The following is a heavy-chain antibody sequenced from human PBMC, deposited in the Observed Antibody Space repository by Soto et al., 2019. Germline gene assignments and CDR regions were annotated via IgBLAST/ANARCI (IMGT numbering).Heavy chain of an antibody. CDR1: GFTFSDHQ. CDR3: ARVVGAPNWFDP. J-gene: IGHJ5*02. CDR2: SRNKANSYTT. D-gene: IGHD1-26*01. V-gene: IGHV3-72*01. Sequence: EVQLVESGGGLVQPGGSLRLSCAASGFTFSDHQMDWVRQAPGKGLEWVGRSRNKANSYTTEYAASVKARFTISRDDSKNSLYLQMNSLKIEDTAVYYCARVVGAPNWFDPWGQGTLVTVSS.